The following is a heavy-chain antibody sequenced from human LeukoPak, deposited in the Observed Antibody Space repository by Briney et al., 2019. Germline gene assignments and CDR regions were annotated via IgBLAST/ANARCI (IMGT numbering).Heavy chain of an antibody. CDR1: GYTFTGYY. V-gene: IGHV1-2*02. D-gene: IGHD3-3*01. CDR3: ARADYDFWSGYYDY. CDR2: INPNSGGT. Sequence: VASVKVSCKASGYTFTGYYMHWVRQAPGQGLEWMGWINPNSGGTNYAQKFQGRVTMTRDTSISTAYMEPSRLRSDDTAVYYCARADYDFWSGYYDYWGQGTLVTVSS. J-gene: IGHJ4*02.